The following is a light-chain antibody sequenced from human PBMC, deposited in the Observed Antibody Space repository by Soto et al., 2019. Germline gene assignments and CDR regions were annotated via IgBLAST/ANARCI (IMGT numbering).Light chain of an antibody. CDR2: KAS. J-gene: IGKJ2*01. V-gene: IGKV1-5*03. CDR1: QSISSW. CDR3: QQYNSYQLT. Sequence: DIQMTQSPSTLSASVGDRVTITCRASQSISSWLAWYQQKPGKAPKLLIYKASSLESGVPSRFSGSGSGTEFTLTIISLQTDEFETYACQQYNSYQLTFGQGTKLEIK.